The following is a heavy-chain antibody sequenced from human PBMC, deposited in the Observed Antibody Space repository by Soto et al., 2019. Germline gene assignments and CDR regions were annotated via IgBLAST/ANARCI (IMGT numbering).Heavy chain of an antibody. CDR3: ARGIATGQLAP. V-gene: IGHV1-3*04. D-gene: IGHD2-15*01. J-gene: IGHJ5*02. Sequence: QVQLVQSGAEVKKPGASVKISCKASGYTFTRYAMNWVRQAPGQRLEWMGWISTDNGDTKSAQKFQDRVIITSDTSASTAYMDPSSLRTEDTAVYYCARGIATGQLAPWGQGTLVTVSS. CDR2: ISTDNGDT. CDR1: GYTFTRYA.